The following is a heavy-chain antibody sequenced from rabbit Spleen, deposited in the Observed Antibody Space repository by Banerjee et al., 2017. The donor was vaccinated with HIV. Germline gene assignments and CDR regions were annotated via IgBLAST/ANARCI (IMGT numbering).Heavy chain of an antibody. CDR2: VYVGKNT. J-gene: IGHJ4*01. CDR3: ARDLVAVIGWNFNL. D-gene: IGHD5-1*01. CDR1: GFDFNVYG. V-gene: IGHV1S39*01. Sequence: QEQLVESGGGLVQPGESLTLSCKASGFDFNVYGLSWVRQAPGKGLEWIGVVYVGKNTDYATWVNGRFTMSRTSSTTVTLQMTSLTAADTATYFCARDLVAVIGWNFNLWGPGTLVPS.